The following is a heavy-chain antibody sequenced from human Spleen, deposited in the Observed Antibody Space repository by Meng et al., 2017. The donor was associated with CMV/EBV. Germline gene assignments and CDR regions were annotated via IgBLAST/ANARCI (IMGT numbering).Heavy chain of an antibody. D-gene: IGHD4-17*01. J-gene: IGHJ4*02. Sequence: GGSLRLSCAASGFSFSDYYMSWIRQAPGKGLEWISYISGNGRTIYYADSVKGRFTISRDNAKTSLYLQMNSLRPDDTAVYYCAKIPDRVDFGDRFDSWGQGTLVTVSS. V-gene: IGHV3-11*04. CDR3: AKIPDRVDFGDRFDS. CDR2: ISGNGRTI. CDR1: GFSFSDYY.